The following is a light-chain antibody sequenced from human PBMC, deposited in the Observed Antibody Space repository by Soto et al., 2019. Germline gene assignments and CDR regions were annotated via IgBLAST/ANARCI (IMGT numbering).Light chain of an antibody. Sequence: QSVLTQPPSVAGAPGQRVTISCTCSSSNIGAGYDVHWYQQLPGTAPKLLIYCNSNRPSGVPDRFSGSKSGTSASLAITGLQAEDEADYYCQSYDSSLSGPVFGTGTKLTVL. V-gene: IGLV1-40*01. CDR2: CNS. CDR3: QSYDSSLSGPV. J-gene: IGLJ1*01. CDR1: SSNIGAGYD.